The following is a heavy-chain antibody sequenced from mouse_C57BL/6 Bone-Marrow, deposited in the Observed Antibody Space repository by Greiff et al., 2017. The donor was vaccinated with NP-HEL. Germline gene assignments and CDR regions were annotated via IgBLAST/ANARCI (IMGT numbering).Heavy chain of an antibody. Sequence: EVMLVEPGGDLVKPGGSLKLSCAASGFTFSSYGMPWVRQTPDKRLEWVATISSGGSYTYYPDSVKGRFTIPRDNAKNTLYLQMSSLKSEDTAMYYCARQDPYSNYDDWGQGTTLTVSS. V-gene: IGHV5-6*01. D-gene: IGHD2-5*01. J-gene: IGHJ2*01. CDR2: ISSGGSYT. CDR3: ARQDPYSNYDD. CDR1: GFTFSSYG.